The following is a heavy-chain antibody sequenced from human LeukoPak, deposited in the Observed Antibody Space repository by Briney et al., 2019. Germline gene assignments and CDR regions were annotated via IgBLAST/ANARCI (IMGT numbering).Heavy chain of an antibody. CDR2: ISSSSSYI. D-gene: IGHD2-21*01. CDR3: ASYKHCGGDCYEIDY. V-gene: IGHV3-21*01. CDR1: GFTFSSYS. Sequence: GGSLRLSCAASGFTFSSYSMNWVRQAPGKGLEWVSSISSSSSYIYYADSVKGRFTISRDNAKNSLYLQMNSLRAEDTAVYFCASYKHCGGDCYEIDYWGQGTLVTVSS. J-gene: IGHJ4*02.